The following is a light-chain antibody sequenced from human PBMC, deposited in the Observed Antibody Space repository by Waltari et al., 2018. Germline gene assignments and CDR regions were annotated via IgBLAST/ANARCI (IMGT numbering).Light chain of an antibody. V-gene: IGLV2-8*01. CDR2: EVS. CDR3: SSYAGSNNLGV. CDR1: SSDVGGYNY. Sequence: QSALTQPPSASGSPGPSVTISCTGTSSDVGGYNYVPWYQQHPGKVPKLMIYEVSKRPSGVPDRFSGSKSGNTASLTVSGLQAEDEADYYCSSYAGSNNLGVFGGGTKLTVL. J-gene: IGLJ2*01.